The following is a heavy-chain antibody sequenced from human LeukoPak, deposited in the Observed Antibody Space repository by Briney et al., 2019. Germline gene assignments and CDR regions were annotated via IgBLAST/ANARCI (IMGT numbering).Heavy chain of an antibody. CDR2: INPSGGST. Sequence: EASVKVSCKASGYTFTSYYIHWVRQAPGQGLKWMGVINPSGGSTNYAQKFQGRVTMTRDTSTSTVYMELSSLRSEDTAVYYCARGGWYPESFQHWGQGALVTVSS. D-gene: IGHD6-19*01. V-gene: IGHV1-46*01. CDR1: GYTFTSYY. J-gene: IGHJ1*01. CDR3: ARGGWYPESFQH.